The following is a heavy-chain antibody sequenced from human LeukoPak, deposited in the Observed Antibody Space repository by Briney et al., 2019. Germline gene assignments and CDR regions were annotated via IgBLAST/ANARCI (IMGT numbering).Heavy chain of an antibody. Sequence: QPGGSLGLSCAASGFTFSNCWMHWVRQAPGKGLGWVSRIESDGSRTRYADSVKGRFTISRDNAKNTLYLQMNSLRAEDTAVYYCARDTYYYNSSAFYHYYYGMDVWGQGTTVTVSS. D-gene: IGHD3-22*01. V-gene: IGHV3-74*01. CDR2: IESDGSRT. CDR1: GFTFSNCW. CDR3: ARDTYYYNSSAFYHYYYGMDV. J-gene: IGHJ6*02.